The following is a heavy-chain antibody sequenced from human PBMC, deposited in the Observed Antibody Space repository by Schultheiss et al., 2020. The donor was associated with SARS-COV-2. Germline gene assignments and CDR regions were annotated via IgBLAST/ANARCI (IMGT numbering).Heavy chain of an antibody. CDR1: GGSISSYY. CDR2: IYYSGST. Sequence: SETLSLTCTVSGGSISSYYWSWIRQPPGKGLEWIGYIYYSGSTNYNPSLKSRVTISVDTSKNQFSLKLSSVTAADTAVYYCASSMVRGVGVDYWGQGTLVTVSS. D-gene: IGHD3-10*01. CDR3: ASSMVRGVGVDY. J-gene: IGHJ4*02. V-gene: IGHV4-59*01.